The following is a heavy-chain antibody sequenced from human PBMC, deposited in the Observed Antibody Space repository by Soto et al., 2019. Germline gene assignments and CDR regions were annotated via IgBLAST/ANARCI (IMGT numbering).Heavy chain of an antibody. Sequence: PGGSLRLSCAASGFTFSSYSMNWVRQAPGKGLEWVSSISSSSSYIYYADSVKGRFTISRDNAKNSLYLQMNSLRAEDTAVYYCARELVVPAAISYYYYGMDVWGQGTTVTVSS. CDR1: GFTFSSYS. CDR3: ARELVVPAAISYYYYGMDV. D-gene: IGHD2-2*01. J-gene: IGHJ6*02. V-gene: IGHV3-21*01. CDR2: ISSSSSYI.